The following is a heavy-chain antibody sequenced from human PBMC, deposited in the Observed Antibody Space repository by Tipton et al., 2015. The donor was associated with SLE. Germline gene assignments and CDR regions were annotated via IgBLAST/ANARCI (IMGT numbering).Heavy chain of an antibody. D-gene: IGHD2-2*01. CDR3: VRFADCSSTMCEDGMDV. CDR1: GYTFTSYD. Sequence: QSGAEVKKPGATVKVSCKASGYTFTSYDINWVRQATGQGLEWMGWTNPNNGNTGYAQNFQGRITMTRDTSISTAYLELSSLRSEDTAGHYCVRFADCSSTMCEDGMDVWGQGTTLTVSS. J-gene: IGHJ6*02. CDR2: TNPNNGNT. V-gene: IGHV1-8*02.